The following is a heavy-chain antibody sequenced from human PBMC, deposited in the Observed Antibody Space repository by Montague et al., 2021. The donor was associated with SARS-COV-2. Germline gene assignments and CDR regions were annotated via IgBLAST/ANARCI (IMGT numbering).Heavy chain of an antibody. CDR2: INHSGSI. CDR1: GGSFSGYY. D-gene: IGHD3-22*01. J-gene: IGHJ3*02. CDR3: ARVPDYYGSSGYYFDAFDI. Sequence: SETLSLTCAVYGGSFSGYYWSWIRQPPGKGLEWIGEINHSGSINYNPSLKIRVTISVDTSKNQFPLKLSSVTAADTAVYYCARVPDYYGSSGYYFDAFDIWGQGTMVTVSS. V-gene: IGHV4-34*01.